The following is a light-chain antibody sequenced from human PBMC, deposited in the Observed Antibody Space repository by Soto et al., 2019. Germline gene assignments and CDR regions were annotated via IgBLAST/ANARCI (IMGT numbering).Light chain of an antibody. CDR3: QQYGTSEII. V-gene: IGKV3-20*01. Sequence: EIVLTQSPGTLSLSPGEIATLSCSASQTVTSNYLAWYQQKPGQAPRLLFFGASIRATGLPDRFSGSGSGTDFTLTISRLEPEDFAVFFCQQYGTSEIIFGQGTRLEIK. J-gene: IGKJ5*01. CDR1: QTVTSNY. CDR2: GAS.